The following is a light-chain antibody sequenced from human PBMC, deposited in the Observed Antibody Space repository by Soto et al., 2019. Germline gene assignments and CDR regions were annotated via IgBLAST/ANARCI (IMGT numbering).Light chain of an antibody. Sequence: QSVLTQPPSASGTPGQRVTISCSGSSSNIGDNSVNWYQQFPGTAPQVLIYSNNQRPSGVPDRFSGSRSSTSASLAIRGLQSEYEADYYCAAWYDSLNGYVFGAGTKGTVL. CDR2: SNN. CDR3: AAWYDSLNGYV. J-gene: IGLJ1*01. V-gene: IGLV1-44*01. CDR1: SSNIGDNS.